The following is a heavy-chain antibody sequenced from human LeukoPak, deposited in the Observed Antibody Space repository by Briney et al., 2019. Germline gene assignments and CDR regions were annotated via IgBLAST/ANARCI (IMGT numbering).Heavy chain of an antibody. D-gene: IGHD1-26*01. V-gene: IGHV4-39*07. J-gene: IGHJ4*02. Sequence: SETLSLTCTVSGGSISSSSYYWGWIRQPPGKGLEWIGYIYYSGSTYYNPSLKSRVTMSVDTSKNQFSLKLSSVTAVDTAVYYCARKSYLSAYFDYWGQGTLVTVSS. CDR1: GGSISSSSYY. CDR3: ARKSYLSAYFDY. CDR2: IYYSGST.